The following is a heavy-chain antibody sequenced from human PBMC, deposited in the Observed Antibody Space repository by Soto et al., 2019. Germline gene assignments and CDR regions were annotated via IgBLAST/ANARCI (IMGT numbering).Heavy chain of an antibody. D-gene: IGHD3-3*01. CDR1: GFTFSGYA. CDR3: AKDSRELRFLEWLSGGMDV. J-gene: IGHJ6*02. V-gene: IGHV3-23*01. Sequence: GGSLRLSCAASGFTFSGYAMSWVRQAPGKGLEWVSAISGSGGSTYYADSVKGRFTISRDNSKNTLYLQMNSLRAEDTAVYYCAKDSRELRFLEWLSGGMDVWGQGTTVTVSS. CDR2: ISGSGGST.